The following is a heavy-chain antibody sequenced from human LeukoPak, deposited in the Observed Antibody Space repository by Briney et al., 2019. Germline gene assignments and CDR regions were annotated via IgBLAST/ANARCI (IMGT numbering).Heavy chain of an antibody. CDR2: TYYRSKWYN. CDR3: ARDRREAVATAGYYYYGMDV. D-gene: IGHD6-19*01. Sequence: SPTLSLTFAISGDSVSSNSAAWNWIRQSPSRGLEWLGRTYYRSKWYNDYAVSVKSRITINPDTSKNQFSLQLNSVTPEDTAVYYCARDRREAVATAGYYYYGMDVWGKGTTVTVSS. V-gene: IGHV6-1*01. J-gene: IGHJ6*04. CDR1: GDSVSSNSAA.